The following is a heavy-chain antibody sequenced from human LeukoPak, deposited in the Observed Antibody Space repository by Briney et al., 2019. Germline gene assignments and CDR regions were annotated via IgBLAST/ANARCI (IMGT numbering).Heavy chain of an antibody. CDR3: ARDRGMVRGVIINYYYYGMDV. CDR2: ISSSGSTI. CDR1: GFTFSSYE. D-gene: IGHD3-10*01. J-gene: IGHJ6*04. Sequence: GGSLRLSCAASGFTFSSYEMNWVRQAPGKGLEWVSYISSSGSTIYYADSVKGRFTISRDNAKNSLYLQMNSLRAEDTAVYYCARDRGMVRGVIINYYYYGMDVWGKGTTVTVSS. V-gene: IGHV3-48*03.